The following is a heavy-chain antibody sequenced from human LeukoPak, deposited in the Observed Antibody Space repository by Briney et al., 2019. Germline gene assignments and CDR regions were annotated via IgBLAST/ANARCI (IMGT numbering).Heavy chain of an antibody. CDR3: ARGRPYYDILTGYYRFDY. CDR2: SDPNSGNT. D-gene: IGHD3-9*01. Sequence: ASVKVSCKTSGYTFTSYYIHWLRQAPGQRFEWMGWSDPNSGNTGYAQKFQGRVAMTRNTSISTAYMELSSLRSEDTAVYYCARGRPYYDILTGYYRFDYWGQGTLVTVSS. J-gene: IGHJ4*02. CDR1: GYTFTSYY. V-gene: IGHV1-8*02.